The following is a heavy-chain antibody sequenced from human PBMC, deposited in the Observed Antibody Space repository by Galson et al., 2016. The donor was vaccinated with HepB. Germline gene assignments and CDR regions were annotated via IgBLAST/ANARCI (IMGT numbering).Heavy chain of an antibody. D-gene: IGHD3-10*02. CDR3: TRTEFGEVAPTTSMFGY. V-gene: IGHV4-4*02. CDR1: GGSVSSHNW. J-gene: IGHJ4*02. Sequence: ETLFLTCAVSGGSVSSHNWWSWVRQPPGKGLEWVGEVFHNGRTNYNPSLKSRVTLTLDTSKNQFTLTMSSVTGADSAVYYCTRTEFGEVAPTTSMFGYWGQGTLVTVSS. CDR2: VFHNGRT.